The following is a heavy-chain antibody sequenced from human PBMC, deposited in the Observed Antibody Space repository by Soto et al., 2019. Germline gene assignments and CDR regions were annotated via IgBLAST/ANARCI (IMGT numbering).Heavy chain of an antibody. CDR2: VYYNGIT. CDR1: GGSMNNHY. V-gene: IGHV4-59*08. D-gene: IGHD3-3*01. CDR3: ARLVLRSLEWSYDWFDP. Sequence: PSETLSLTCTVSGGSMNNHYWSWIRQPPGKGLEWLGYVYYNGITIYNPSLKSRVTISVDTSKNQFSLKLSSVTAADTAVYYCARLVLRSLEWSYDWFDPWGQGTLVTVSS. J-gene: IGHJ5*02.